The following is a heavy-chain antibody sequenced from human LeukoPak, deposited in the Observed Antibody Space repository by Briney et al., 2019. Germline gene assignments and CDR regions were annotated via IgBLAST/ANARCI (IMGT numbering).Heavy chain of an antibody. Sequence: SETLSLTCTVSGGSISSYYWSWIRQPAGKGLEWIGRIYTSGSTNYNPSLKSRLTMSVDPSENHISLKLTSVTAADTAVYYCAREGGFYRPLDYSGQGTLVTVSS. V-gene: IGHV4-4*07. J-gene: IGHJ4*02. D-gene: IGHD3-3*01. CDR1: GGSISSYY. CDR3: AREGGFYRPLDY. CDR2: IYTSGST.